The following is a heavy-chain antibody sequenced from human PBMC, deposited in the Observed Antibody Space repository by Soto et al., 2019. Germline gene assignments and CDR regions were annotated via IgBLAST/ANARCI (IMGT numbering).Heavy chain of an antibody. CDR3: ARDKDSSGYDFITDI. CDR2: IYSGGST. J-gene: IGHJ3*02. V-gene: IGHV3-53*01. Sequence: EVQLVESGGGLIQPGGSLRLSCAASGFTVSSNYMSWVRQAPGKGLEWVSVIYSGGSTYYADSVKGRFTISRDNSKNTLYLQMNSLRAEDTAVYYCARDKDSSGYDFITDIWGQGTMVTVSS. CDR1: GFTVSSNY. D-gene: IGHD3-22*01.